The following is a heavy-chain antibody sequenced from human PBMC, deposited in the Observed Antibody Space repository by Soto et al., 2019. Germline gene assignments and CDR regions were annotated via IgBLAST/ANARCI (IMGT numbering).Heavy chain of an antibody. CDR1: GFTVSTKY. Sequence: PGGSLRLSCAASGFTVSTKYMSWVRQAPGKGLEWVSVIYSGGSTFYADSVRGRFTISRDNSKNTVNLQMNSLRAEDTAVYYCARYPWAAEYWGQGNLVTVSS. CDR2: IYSGGST. V-gene: IGHV3-66*01. J-gene: IGHJ4*02. D-gene: IGHD3-16*01. CDR3: ARYPWAAEY.